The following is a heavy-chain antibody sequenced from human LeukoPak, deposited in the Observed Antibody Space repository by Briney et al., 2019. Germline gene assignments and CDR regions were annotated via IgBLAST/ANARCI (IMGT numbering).Heavy chain of an antibody. Sequence: SETLSLTCTVSGGSISSGSYYWSWIRQPAGKGLEWIGRIYTSGSTNYNPSLESRVTISVDTSENQFSLKLSSVTAADTAVYYCAREVYCGGDCHTPAEYFQHWGQGTLVTVSS. CDR2: IYTSGST. V-gene: IGHV4-61*02. J-gene: IGHJ1*01. CDR1: GGSISSGSYY. D-gene: IGHD2-21*01. CDR3: AREVYCGGDCHTPAEYFQH.